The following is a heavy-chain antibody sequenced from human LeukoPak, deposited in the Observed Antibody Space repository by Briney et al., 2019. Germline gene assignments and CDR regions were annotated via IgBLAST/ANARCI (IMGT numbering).Heavy chain of an antibody. V-gene: IGHV4-39*01. CDR1: GGSISSSSYY. Sequence: PSETLSLTCTVSGGSISSSSYYCGWIRQPPGKGLEWIATMSYRGVTYYNSSLEGRVTMSVDTSKSQFSLRLSSVTAADTAVYYCARHGNSPCISGWPADYWGQGTLVTVSS. D-gene: IGHD6-19*01. J-gene: IGHJ4*02. CDR2: MSYRGVT. CDR3: ARHGNSPCISGWPADY.